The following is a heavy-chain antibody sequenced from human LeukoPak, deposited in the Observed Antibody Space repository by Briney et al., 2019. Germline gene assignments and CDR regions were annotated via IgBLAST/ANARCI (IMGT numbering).Heavy chain of an antibody. Sequence: GGSLRLSCAASGFTFSGSAMHWVRQASGKGLEWVGRIRSKANSYATAYAASVKGRFTISRDDSKNTAYLQMNSLKTEDTAVYYCARTDGDFDYWGQGTLVTVSS. CDR3: ARTDGDFDY. V-gene: IGHV3-73*01. D-gene: IGHD4-17*01. CDR1: GFTFSGSA. J-gene: IGHJ4*02. CDR2: IRSKANSYAT.